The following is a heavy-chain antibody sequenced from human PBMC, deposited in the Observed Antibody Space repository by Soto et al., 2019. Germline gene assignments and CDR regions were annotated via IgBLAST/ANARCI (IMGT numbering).Heavy chain of an antibody. CDR2: IYYSGST. J-gene: IGHJ4*02. V-gene: IGHV4-39*01. CDR3: ARQYYDILTPYYFDY. Sequence: PSATLSLTCTVSGGSIISSSYYWGLIRQPPGKGLEWIGSIYYSGSTYYNPSLKSRVTISVDTSKNQFSLKLSSVTAADTAVYYCARQYYDILTPYYFDYWGQVTLVTVSS. CDR1: GGSIISSSYY. D-gene: IGHD3-9*01.